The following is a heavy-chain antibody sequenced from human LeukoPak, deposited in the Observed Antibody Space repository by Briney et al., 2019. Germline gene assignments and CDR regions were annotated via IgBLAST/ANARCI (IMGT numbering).Heavy chain of an antibody. J-gene: IGHJ4*02. Sequence: SETLSHTCTVSGDSISRSTYYWAWIRQPPGKGLEWIGSVYYGRSPYFNPSLESRATISVDTSKNHFSLKMSSVTAADTAAYYCARSSGTGTFSYWGQGTLVTVSS. CDR1: GDSISRSTYY. CDR2: VYYGRSP. D-gene: IGHD6-25*01. V-gene: IGHV4-39*02. CDR3: ARSSGTGTFSY.